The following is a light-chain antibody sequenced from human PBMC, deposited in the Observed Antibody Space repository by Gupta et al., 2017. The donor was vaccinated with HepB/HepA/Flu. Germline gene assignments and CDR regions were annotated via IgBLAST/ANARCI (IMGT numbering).Light chain of an antibody. CDR3: QHSENWPPGVT. J-gene: IGKJ3*01. CDR1: QSISRY. Sequence: EIVLTQSPASLPSSLGEKATITCRASQSISRYLDWYQQKPGQAPKLLIYDAFSWASGVPARFSGSGSGTDFTLTISSLEPEDFATYYCQHSENWPPGVTFGPGTKVEIK. V-gene: IGKV1-39*01. CDR2: DAF.